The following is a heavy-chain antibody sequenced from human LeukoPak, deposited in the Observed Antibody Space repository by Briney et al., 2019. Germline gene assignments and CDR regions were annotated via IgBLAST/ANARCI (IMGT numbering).Heavy chain of an antibody. D-gene: IGHD1-26*01. CDR3: ASGYSGSRSVY. CDR1: GFSVSSSY. Sequence: GSLRLSCSASGFSVSSSYMSWVRQAPGKGLEWVSVIYGGGYTYYADSVKGRFTISRDNSRNTLFLQMNSLRAEDTAVYYCASGYSGSRSVYWGQGTLVTVSS. J-gene: IGHJ4*02. V-gene: IGHV3-53*01. CDR2: IYGGGYT.